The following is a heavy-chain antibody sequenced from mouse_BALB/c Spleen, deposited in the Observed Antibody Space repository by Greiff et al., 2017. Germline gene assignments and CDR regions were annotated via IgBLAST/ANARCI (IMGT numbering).Heavy chain of an antibody. CDR2: IWWDDDK. CDR1: GFSLSTSGMG. Sequence: QVTLKVSGPGILQPSQTLSLTCSFSGFSLSTSGMGVGWIRQPSGKGLEWLAHIWWDDDKRYNPAPKSRLTISKDTSSNQVFLKIASVDTADTATYYCARISTVFGYGSSYAMDYWGQGTSVTVSS. CDR3: ARISTVFGYGSSYAMDY. V-gene: IGHV8-8*01. D-gene: IGHD1-1*01. J-gene: IGHJ4*01.